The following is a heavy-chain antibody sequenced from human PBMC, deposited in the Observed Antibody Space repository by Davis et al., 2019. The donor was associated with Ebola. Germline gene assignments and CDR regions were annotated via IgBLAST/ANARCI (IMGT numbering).Heavy chain of an antibody. CDR1: GFTFSSYG. V-gene: IGHV3-30*03. CDR2: ISYDGSNK. Sequence: GESLKISCAASGFTFSSYGMHWVRQAPGKGLEWVAFISYDGSNKYYADSVKGRFTISRDNSKNTLYLQMNSLRAEDTAVYYCARDQVVVVVAANYYYYYGMDVWGKGTTVTVSS. J-gene: IGHJ6*04. D-gene: IGHD2-15*01. CDR3: ARDQVVVVVAANYYYYYGMDV.